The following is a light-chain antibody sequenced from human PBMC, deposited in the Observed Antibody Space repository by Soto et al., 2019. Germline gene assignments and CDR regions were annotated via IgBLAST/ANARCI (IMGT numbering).Light chain of an antibody. V-gene: IGKV1-39*01. CDR3: QQSFSFPAT. Sequence: DIQMTQSPSSLSASVGDRVTITCRASQSISDSLNWYQHKPGPAPKLLIYAASSLQSGVRSRFSGGGSGTAFTLTISSLQPEDFVTYFCQQSFSFPATFGGGTKVEIK. J-gene: IGKJ4*01. CDR1: QSISDS. CDR2: AAS.